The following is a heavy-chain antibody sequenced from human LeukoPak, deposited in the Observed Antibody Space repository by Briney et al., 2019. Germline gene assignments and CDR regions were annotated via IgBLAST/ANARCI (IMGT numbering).Heavy chain of an antibody. V-gene: IGHV3-48*03. CDR2: ISGSGSTM. CDR1: GFTLSSYE. Sequence: GGSLRLSCAASGFTLSSYEMNWVRQAPGKGLEWVSYISGSGSTMYYADSVKGRFTISRDNAKNSLYLQMNSLRAEDTAVYYCAREEWEFDYWGQGTLVTVSS. J-gene: IGHJ4*02. D-gene: IGHD1-26*01. CDR3: AREEWEFDY.